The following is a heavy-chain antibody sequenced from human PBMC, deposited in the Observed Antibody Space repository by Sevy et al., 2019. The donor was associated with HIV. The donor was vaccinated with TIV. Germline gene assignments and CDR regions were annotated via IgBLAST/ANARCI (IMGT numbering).Heavy chain of an antibody. D-gene: IGHD6-13*01. Sequence: GGSLRLSCAASGFTFSSYAMHWVRQAPGKGLEWVAVISYDGSNKYYADSVKGRFTISRDNSKNTLYLQMNSLRAEDTAGYYCARRKGAYSSSRYGMDVWGQGTTVTVSS. CDR1: GFTFSSYA. V-gene: IGHV3-30-3*01. CDR2: ISYDGSNK. CDR3: ARRKGAYSSSRYGMDV. J-gene: IGHJ6*02.